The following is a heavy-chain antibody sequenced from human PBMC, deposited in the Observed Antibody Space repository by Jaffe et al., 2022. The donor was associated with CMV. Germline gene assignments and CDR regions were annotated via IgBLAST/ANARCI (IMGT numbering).Heavy chain of an antibody. CDR1: GGSFSGYY. D-gene: IGHD3-16*02. J-gene: IGHJ4*02. CDR3: ARGRGREYDYVWGSYRPKYYFDY. CDR2: INHSGST. V-gene: IGHV4-34*01. Sequence: QVQLQQWGAGLLKPSETLSLTCAVYGGSFSGYYWSWIRQPPGKGLEWIGEINHSGSTNYNPSLKSRVTISVDTSKNQFSLKLSSVTAADTAVYYCARGRGREYDYVWGSYRPKYYFDYWGQGTLVTVSS.